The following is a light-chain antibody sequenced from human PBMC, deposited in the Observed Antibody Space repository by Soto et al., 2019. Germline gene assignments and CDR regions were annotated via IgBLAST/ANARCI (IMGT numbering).Light chain of an antibody. CDR1: QGISLY. J-gene: IGKJ4*01. V-gene: IGKV1-9*01. CDR3: QQLKSYPFVT. CDR2: AAS. Sequence: DIQLTQYPSFLSASVGDRVTITCRTSQGISLYLAWYQQKPGKAPKLLIYAASTLQSGVPSRFSGSGSGTEFTLTISSLQPEDLASYYCQQLKSYPFVTLGGGTKVQIK.